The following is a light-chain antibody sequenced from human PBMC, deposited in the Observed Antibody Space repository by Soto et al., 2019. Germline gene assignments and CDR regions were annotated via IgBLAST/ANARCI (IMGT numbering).Light chain of an antibody. V-gene: IGKV3D-20*02. Sequence: EIVLTQSPGTLSLSPGERATLSCRASQSVSSSYLAWYQQKPGQAPRLLIYDASSRATGIPARFSGSGSGTDFTLTINSLEPEDFAVYYCQQRSNWPPITFGQGTRLEIK. CDR3: QQRSNWPPIT. J-gene: IGKJ5*01. CDR2: DAS. CDR1: QSVSSSY.